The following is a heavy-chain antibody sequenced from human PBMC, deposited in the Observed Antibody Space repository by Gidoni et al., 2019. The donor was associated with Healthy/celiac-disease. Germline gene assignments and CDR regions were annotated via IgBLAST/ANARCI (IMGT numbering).Heavy chain of an antibody. CDR1: GGSISSSSYY. D-gene: IGHD2-2*01. J-gene: IGHJ5*02. CDR3: ARHLTYQLLTRGWFDP. Sequence: QLQLQESAPGLVKPSETLSLTCTVSGGSISSSSYYWGWSRQPPGKGLEWIGRIYYSGSTYYSPSLKSRVTISVDTSKNQFSLKLSSVTAAKTAVYYCARHLTYQLLTRGWFDPWGQGTLVTVSS. V-gene: IGHV4-39*01. CDR2: IYYSGST.